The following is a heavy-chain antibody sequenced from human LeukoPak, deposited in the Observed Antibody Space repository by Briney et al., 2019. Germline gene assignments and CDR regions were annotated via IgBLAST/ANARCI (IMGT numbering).Heavy chain of an antibody. Sequence: PGGSLRLSCAASGFTFRDAWMSWGRHAPGKGQEWVGRIKSKTDGGTTDYAAPVKGRFTISRDDSKNTLYLQMNSLKTEDTAVYYCTTDPPYITVTFDYWGQGTLVTVSS. D-gene: IGHD4-11*01. CDR1: GFTFRDAW. CDR3: TTDPPYITVTFDY. CDR2: IKSKTDGGTT. J-gene: IGHJ4*02. V-gene: IGHV3-15*01.